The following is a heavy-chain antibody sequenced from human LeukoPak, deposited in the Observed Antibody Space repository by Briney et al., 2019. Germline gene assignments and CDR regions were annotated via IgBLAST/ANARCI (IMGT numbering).Heavy chain of an antibody. Sequence: PSETLSLTCAVYGGSFSGYYWSWIRQPPGKGLEWIGEINHSGSTNYNPSLKSRVTISVDTPKNQLSLKLSSVTAADTAVYYCARGLIYSSGWIYYFDYWGQGTLVTVSS. CDR1: GGSFSGYY. CDR3: ARGLIYSSGWIYYFDY. CDR2: INHSGST. V-gene: IGHV4-34*01. J-gene: IGHJ4*02. D-gene: IGHD6-19*01.